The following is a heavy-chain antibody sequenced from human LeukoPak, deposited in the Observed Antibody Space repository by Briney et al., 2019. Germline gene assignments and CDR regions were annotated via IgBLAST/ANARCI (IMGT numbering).Heavy chain of an antibody. D-gene: IGHD4-23*01. CDR1: GFTVSSNY. CDR3: ARALDYGGNSVPFDY. CDR2: IYSGGST. J-gene: IGHJ4*02. Sequence: GGSLRLPSAASGFTVSSNYKSWVRQAPGKGLEWVSVIYSGGSTYYADSVKGRFTIPRDNSKNTLYLQMNSLRAEDTAVYYCARALDYGGNSVPFDYWGQGTLVTVSS. V-gene: IGHV3-53*01.